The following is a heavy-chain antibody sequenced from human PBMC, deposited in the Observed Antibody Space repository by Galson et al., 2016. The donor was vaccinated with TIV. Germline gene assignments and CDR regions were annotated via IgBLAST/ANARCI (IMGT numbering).Heavy chain of an antibody. J-gene: IGHJ5*02. CDR2: MHPKSGDT. V-gene: IGHV1-8*01. D-gene: IGHD3-3*01. CDR3: ARRPPSTIFGVVTWFEP. CDR1: GYTFSTYD. Sequence: SVKVSCKASGYTFSTYDINWVRQATGQGLEWMGWMHPKSGDTRYAQKFQGRVTMTRNTSISTAYMELSNLRSEDTAVYYCARRPPSTIFGVVTWFEPWGPGTLVTVSS.